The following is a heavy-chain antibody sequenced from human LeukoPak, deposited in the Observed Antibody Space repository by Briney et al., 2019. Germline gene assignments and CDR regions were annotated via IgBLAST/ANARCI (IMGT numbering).Heavy chain of an antibody. V-gene: IGHV3-23*01. D-gene: IGHD3-3*02. Sequence: GGALRLSCAASGFTFSRYAMNWVRQAPGKGLEWVSPISGSGGSSNYADSVKGRFTISRDNSKNTLYLQMNSLRAEDTAVYYCAKHFWSGYYPYFDYWGQGTQVTVSP. CDR3: AKHFWSGYYPYFDY. CDR2: ISGSGGSS. J-gene: IGHJ4*02. CDR1: GFTFSRYA.